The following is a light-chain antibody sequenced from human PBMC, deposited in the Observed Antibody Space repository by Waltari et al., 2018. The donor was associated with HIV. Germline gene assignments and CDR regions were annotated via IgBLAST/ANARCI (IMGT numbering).Light chain of an antibody. CDR3: CSYAGNSDVV. CDR2: DVN. Sequence: QSALTQPHSVSGSPGQSVTISCTGTSSDIGGYNYVSWYRQFPGKAPSVLIHDVNKRPSGGPDRFSGSKSGNPASLTISGLQTDDEADYYCCSYAGNSDVVFGGGTTLTVL. V-gene: IGLV2-11*01. J-gene: IGLJ2*01. CDR1: SSDIGGYNY.